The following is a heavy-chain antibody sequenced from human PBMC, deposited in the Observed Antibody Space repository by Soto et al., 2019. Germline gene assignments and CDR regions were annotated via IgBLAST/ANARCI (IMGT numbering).Heavy chain of an antibody. CDR3: ATDRGWFDS. CDR2: INPSGGSA. J-gene: IGHJ5*01. CDR1: GYTFTSYY. V-gene: IGHV1-46*01. Sequence: QEQLVQSGAEVKKPGASVKVSCKASGYTFTSYYIHWVRQAPGQGLEWMGIINPSGGSATYTQNFQDRVTMTRDKSTSTVYLELSSLRSEDTAVYFCATDRGWFDSWGQGTLVTVSS.